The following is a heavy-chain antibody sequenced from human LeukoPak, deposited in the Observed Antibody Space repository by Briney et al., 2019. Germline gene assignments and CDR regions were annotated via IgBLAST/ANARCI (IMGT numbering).Heavy chain of an antibody. Sequence: GGSLRLSCAASGFTFSSYSMNWVRQAPGMGLEWVSSISSSSSYIYYADSVKGRFTISRDNAKNSLYLQMNSLRAEDTAVYYCAREGISGTMSADFWGQGTPVTVSS. J-gene: IGHJ4*02. CDR3: AREGISGTMSADF. CDR1: GFTFSSYS. V-gene: IGHV3-21*01. CDR2: ISSSSSYI. D-gene: IGHD1-20*01.